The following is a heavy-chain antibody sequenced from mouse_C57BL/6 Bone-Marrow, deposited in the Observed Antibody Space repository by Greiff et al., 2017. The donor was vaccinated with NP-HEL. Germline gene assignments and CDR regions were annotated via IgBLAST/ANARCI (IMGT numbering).Heavy chain of an antibody. V-gene: IGHV1-80*01. CDR1: GYAFSSYW. CDR2: IYPGDGDT. CDR3: ARWGIYYGTRYAMDY. D-gene: IGHD2-1*01. Sequence: QVQLQQSGAELVKPGASVKISCKASGYAFSSYWMNWVKQRPGKGLEWIGQIYPGDGDTNYNGKFKGKATLAADKSSSTAYMHLSSLTSEDSAVYFCARWGIYYGTRYAMDYWGQGTSVTVSS. J-gene: IGHJ4*01.